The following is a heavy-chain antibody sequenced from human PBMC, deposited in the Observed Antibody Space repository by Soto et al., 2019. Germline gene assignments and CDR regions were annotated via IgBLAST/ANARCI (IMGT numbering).Heavy chain of an antibody. CDR2: IYHSGST. CDR3: ARAGGLGAVAVDY. Sequence: PSETLSLTCAVIDGALSSGGYAWTWIRQPPGKGLEWIGYIYHSGSTYYNPSLKSRVTISVDRSKNQFSLKLSSVTAADTAVYYCARAGGLGAVAVDYWGQGTLVTVSS. CDR1: DGALSSGGYA. D-gene: IGHD6-19*01. V-gene: IGHV4-30-2*01. J-gene: IGHJ4*02.